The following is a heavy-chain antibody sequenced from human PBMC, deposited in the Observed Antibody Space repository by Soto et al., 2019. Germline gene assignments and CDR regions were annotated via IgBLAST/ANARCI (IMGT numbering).Heavy chain of an antibody. V-gene: IGHV4-34*01. J-gene: IGHJ5*02. CDR2: INHSGST. D-gene: IGHD6-13*01. Sequence: SETLSLTCTVSGGSISSYYWSWIRQPPGKGLEWIGEINHSGSTNYNPSLKSRVTISVDTSKNQFSLKLSSVTAADTAVYYCARSEQQLVPRNVRDWFDPWGQGTLVTVSS. CDR3: ARSEQQLVPRNVRDWFDP. CDR1: GGSISSYY.